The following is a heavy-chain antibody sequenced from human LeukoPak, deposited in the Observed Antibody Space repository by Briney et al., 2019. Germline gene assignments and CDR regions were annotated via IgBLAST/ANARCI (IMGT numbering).Heavy chain of an antibody. CDR1: GCTFTSYG. D-gene: IGHD4-17*01. V-gene: IGHV1-18*01. Sequence: VASVKVSCKASGCTFTSYGISWVRQAPGQGLEWMGWISAYNGNTNYAHKLQGRVTMTTDTSTSTAYMELRSLRSDDTAVYYCAKYYGDDPDYYYYMDVWGKGTTVTISS. J-gene: IGHJ6*03. CDR3: AKYYGDDPDYYYYMDV. CDR2: ISAYNGNT.